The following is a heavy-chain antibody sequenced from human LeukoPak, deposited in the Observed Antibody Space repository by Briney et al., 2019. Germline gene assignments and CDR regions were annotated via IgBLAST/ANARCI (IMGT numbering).Heavy chain of an antibody. V-gene: IGHV4-61*02. CDR1: DGSINSGSYY. CDR2: IYSGGST. D-gene: IGHD1-7*01. Sequence: SETLSLTCTASDGSINSGSYYWSWIRQPAGKWLEWIGRIYSGGSTNYNPSLKSRVTISVDTSKNQFSLKLRSVTAADTAVYYCARDLELRGDWGQGTRVTVSS. CDR3: ARDLELRGD. J-gene: IGHJ4*02.